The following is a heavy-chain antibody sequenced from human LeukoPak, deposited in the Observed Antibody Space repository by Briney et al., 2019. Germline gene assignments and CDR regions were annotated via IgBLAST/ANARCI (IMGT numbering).Heavy chain of an antibody. CDR1: GGSISSYY. Sequence: SETLSLTFTVSGGSISSYYWSWIRQPAGKGLEWIGRIYTSGGINYNPSLKSRVTISVDTSKNQFSLKLSSVTAADTAVYYCARTRLRTGNWFDPWGQGTLVTVSS. V-gene: IGHV4-4*07. D-gene: IGHD6-25*01. CDR2: IYTSGGI. J-gene: IGHJ5*02. CDR3: ARTRLRTGNWFDP.